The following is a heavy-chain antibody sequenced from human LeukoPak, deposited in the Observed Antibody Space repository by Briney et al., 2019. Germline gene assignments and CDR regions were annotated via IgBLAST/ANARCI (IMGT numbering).Heavy chain of an antibody. J-gene: IGHJ4*02. CDR3: ARDTVTKGFDY. V-gene: IGHV3-21*01. Sequence: PGGSLRLSCAASEFTFSSYSMNWVRQAPGEGLEWVSSISSSSSYIYYADSVKGRFTISRDNAKNSLYLQMNSLRAEDTAVYYCARDTVTKGFDYWGQGTLVTVSS. CDR1: EFTFSSYS. CDR2: ISSSSSYI. D-gene: IGHD4-17*01.